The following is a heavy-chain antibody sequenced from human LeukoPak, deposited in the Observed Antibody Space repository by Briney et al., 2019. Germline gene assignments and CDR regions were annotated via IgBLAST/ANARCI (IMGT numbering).Heavy chain of an antibody. J-gene: IGHJ4*02. CDR1: GFTFSNYG. V-gene: IGHV3-30*18. Sequence: GRSLRLSCAASGFTFSNYGMHWLRQAPGKGLEGVAVISYDGSNEYYADSVKGRFTISRDNSKNTLYLQMNSLRAEDTAVYYCAKSHLLWFGEAFDYWGQGTLVTVSS. CDR3: AKSHLLWFGEAFDY. D-gene: IGHD3-10*01. CDR2: ISYDGSNE.